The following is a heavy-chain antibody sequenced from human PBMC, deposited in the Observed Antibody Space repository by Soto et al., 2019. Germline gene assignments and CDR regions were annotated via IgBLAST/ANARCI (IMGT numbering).Heavy chain of an antibody. CDR3: AVSIFYHGMDV. CDR2: IYPGDSDT. CDR1: GYSFTNYW. V-gene: IGHV5-51*01. Sequence: PGESLKISFTTSGYSFTNYWIGWVRQMPGKGPEWMGIIYPGDSDTRYSPSFQGQVTISADKSTSTAYLLWSSLKASDTAIYFCAVSIFYHGMDVWGQGTTVTVSS. J-gene: IGHJ6*02.